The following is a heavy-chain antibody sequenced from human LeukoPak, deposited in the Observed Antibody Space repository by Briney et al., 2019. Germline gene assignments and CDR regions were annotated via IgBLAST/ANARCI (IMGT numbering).Heavy chain of an antibody. CDR2: ISYDGSNQ. J-gene: IGHJ4*02. CDR1: GFTFSNYG. CDR3: AKGRYYGSSAYYSLDYFDY. V-gene: IGHV3-30*18. Sequence: PGGSLRLSCAASGFTFSNYGMHWVRQAPGKGLEWVALISYDGSNQYFADSVKGRFTISRDNSKNTLYLQMNSLRAEDTAVHYCAKGRYYGSSAYYSLDYFDYWGQGTLVTVSS. D-gene: IGHD3-22*01.